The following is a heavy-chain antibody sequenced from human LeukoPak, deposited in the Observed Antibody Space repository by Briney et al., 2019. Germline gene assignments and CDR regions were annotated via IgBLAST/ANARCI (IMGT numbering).Heavy chain of an antibody. CDR1: GGSFSGYY. Sequence: PSETLPLTCAVYGGSFSGYYWSWIRQPPGKGLEWIGEINHSGSTNYNPSLKSRVTISVDTSKNQVTLKLSSVTAADTAVYYCARRPYRYCSSTSCYGPDAFDIWGQGTMVTVSS. CDR2: INHSGST. CDR3: ARRPYRYCSSTSCYGPDAFDI. J-gene: IGHJ3*02. V-gene: IGHV4-34*01. D-gene: IGHD2-2*01.